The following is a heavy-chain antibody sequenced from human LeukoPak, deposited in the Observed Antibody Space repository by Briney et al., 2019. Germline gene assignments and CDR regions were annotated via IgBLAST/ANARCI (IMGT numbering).Heavy chain of an antibody. CDR1: GGSISSSSYY. Sequence: SETLSLTCTVSGGSISSSSYYWGWIRQPPGKGLEWIGSIYCSGSTYYNPSLKSRVTISVDTSKNQFSLKLSSVTAADTAVYYCARRGIAAAEGFDYWGQGTLVTVSS. D-gene: IGHD6-13*01. J-gene: IGHJ4*02. V-gene: IGHV4-39*01. CDR3: ARRGIAAAEGFDY. CDR2: IYCSGST.